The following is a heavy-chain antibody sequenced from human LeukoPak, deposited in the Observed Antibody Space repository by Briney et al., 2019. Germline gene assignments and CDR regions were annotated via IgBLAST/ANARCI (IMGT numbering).Heavy chain of an antibody. Sequence: TGGSLRLSCAASGFTFSSYAMSWVRQAPGKGLEWVANIKQDGSEKYYVDSVKGRFTISRDNAKNSLYLQMNSLRAEDTAVYYCARDHDYGDYGVGYWGQGTLVTVSS. D-gene: IGHD4-17*01. V-gene: IGHV3-7*01. CDR1: GFTFSSYA. CDR2: IKQDGSEK. CDR3: ARDHDYGDYGVGY. J-gene: IGHJ4*02.